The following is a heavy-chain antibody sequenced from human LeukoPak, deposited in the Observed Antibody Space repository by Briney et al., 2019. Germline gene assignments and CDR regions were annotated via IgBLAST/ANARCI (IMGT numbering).Heavy chain of an antibody. CDR1: GYTFTSYY. CDR3: ARVGASTVTTVY. V-gene: IGHV1-46*01. Sequence: ASVKVSCRASGYTFTSYYMHWVRQAPGQGLEWMGIINPSGGSTSYAQKFQGRVTMTRDTSTSTVYMELSSLRSEDTAVYYCARVGASTVTTVYWGQGTLVTVSS. J-gene: IGHJ4*02. CDR2: INPSGGST. D-gene: IGHD4-17*01.